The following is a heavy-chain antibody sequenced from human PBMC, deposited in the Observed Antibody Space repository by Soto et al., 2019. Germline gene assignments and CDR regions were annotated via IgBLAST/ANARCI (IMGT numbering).Heavy chain of an antibody. J-gene: IGHJ6*02. CDR3: AREIVVVVAAAHGRNVMDV. CDR1: GGTFSSYA. CDR2: IIPIFGTA. Sequence: ASVKVSCKASGGTFSSYAISWVRQAPGQGLEWMGVIIPIFGTANYAQKFQGRVTITADESTSTAYMELSSLRSEDTAVYYCAREIVVVVAAAHGRNVMDVWGQGTTVTVSS. D-gene: IGHD2-15*01. V-gene: IGHV1-69*13.